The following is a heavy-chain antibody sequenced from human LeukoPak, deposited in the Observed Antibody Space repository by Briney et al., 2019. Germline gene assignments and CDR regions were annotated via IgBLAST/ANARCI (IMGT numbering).Heavy chain of an antibody. CDR3: ARIGASAGDYFDY. D-gene: IGHD6-13*01. V-gene: IGHV2-70*04. J-gene: IGHJ4*02. CDR1: GFSLSTSLMR. CDR2: IDWDDEK. Sequence: SGPTLVNPTQTLTLTCTFSGFSLSTSLMRVSWIRQPPGEALEWLARIDWDDEKFYSTSPKTRLTISKDTSKNQVVLTMTNMDPVDTGTYYCARIGASAGDYFDYWGQGTLVTVSS.